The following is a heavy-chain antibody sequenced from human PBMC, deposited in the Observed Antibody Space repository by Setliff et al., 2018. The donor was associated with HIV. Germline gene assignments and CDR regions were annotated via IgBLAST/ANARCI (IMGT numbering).Heavy chain of an antibody. V-gene: IGHV1-18*01. Sequence: ASVKVSCKASGYRFNTYGISWVRQAPGQGLEWMGWISAYNGNTNYAQKVQGRVTMTTDTSTSTSYMELRSLRSDDTAVYYCARGSGSYSLRSMDVWGKGTTVTVSS. J-gene: IGHJ6*03. CDR3: ARGSGSYSLRSMDV. D-gene: IGHD1-26*01. CDR1: GYRFNTYG. CDR2: ISAYNGNT.